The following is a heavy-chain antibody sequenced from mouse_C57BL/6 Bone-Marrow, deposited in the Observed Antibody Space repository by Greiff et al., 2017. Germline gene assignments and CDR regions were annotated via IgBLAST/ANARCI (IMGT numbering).Heavy chain of an antibody. CDR1: GFNFSSYG. D-gene: IGHD2-3*01. Sequence: EVMLVESGGDLVKPGGSLKLSCAASGFNFSSYGMSWVRQTPDKRLEWVATISSGGSYTYYPDSVKGRFTISRDNAKNTLYLQMSSLKSEDTALYYCARRDGYYVENYFDYWGQGTTLTVSS. V-gene: IGHV5-6*02. CDR2: ISSGGSYT. CDR3: ARRDGYYVENYFDY. J-gene: IGHJ2*01.